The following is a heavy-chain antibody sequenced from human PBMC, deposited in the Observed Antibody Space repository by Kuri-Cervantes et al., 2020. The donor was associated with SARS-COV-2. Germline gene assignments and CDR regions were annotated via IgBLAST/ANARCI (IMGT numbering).Heavy chain of an antibody. V-gene: IGHV1-46*01. D-gene: IGHD3-16*01. J-gene: IGHJ6*02. Sequence: ASVKVSCKASGGTFSSYAISWVRQAPGQGLEWMGIINPSGGSTSYAQKFQGRVTMTRDTSTSTVYMELMSLRSDDTAVYYCARDRPYGGMDVWGQGTTVTVSS. CDR2: INPSGGST. CDR1: GGTFSSYA. CDR3: ARDRPYGGMDV.